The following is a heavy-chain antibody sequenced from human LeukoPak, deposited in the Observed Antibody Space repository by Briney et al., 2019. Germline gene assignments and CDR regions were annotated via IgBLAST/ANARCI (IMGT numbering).Heavy chain of an antibody. CDR2: IYSGGST. J-gene: IGHJ6*02. CDR3: ARDHPRYGMVV. Sequence: GGPLRLSCAASGFTVSSNYMSWVRQAPGKGLEWVSVIYSGGSTYYADSVKGRFTISRDNSKNTLYLQMNSLRAEDTAVYYCARDHPRYGMVVWGQGTTVTVSS. CDR1: GFTVSSNY. V-gene: IGHV3-66*01.